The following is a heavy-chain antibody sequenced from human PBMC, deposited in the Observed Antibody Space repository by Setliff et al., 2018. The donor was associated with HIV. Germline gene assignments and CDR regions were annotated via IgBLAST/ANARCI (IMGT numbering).Heavy chain of an antibody. D-gene: IGHD2-21*02. V-gene: IGHV1-3*01. CDR3: ASPTAIPH. CDR2: INAANGDT. CDR1: GYSFTKYG. Sequence: ASVKVSCKASGYSFTKYGIQWVRQAPGQRLEWMGLINAANGDTKYSQKFQGRGTSTRDTSASTAYMELSSLRPEDTAVYHCASPTAIPHWGQGTLVTAAS. J-gene: IGHJ4*02.